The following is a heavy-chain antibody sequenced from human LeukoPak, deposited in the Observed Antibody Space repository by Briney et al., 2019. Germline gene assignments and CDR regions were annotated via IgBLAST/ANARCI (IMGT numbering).Heavy chain of an antibody. CDR1: GFTFSNYG. J-gene: IGHJ4*02. Sequence: PGGSLRLSCAVSGFTFSNYGMYWVRQAPGKGLEWVAVISYDGSEKYYADSVKGRFSISRDNAKNTLYLQMNSLRAEDTAVYYCGRDLGGRSGYWGQGTLVTVSS. CDR2: ISYDGSEK. CDR3: GRDLGGRSGY. V-gene: IGHV3-30*03. D-gene: IGHD1-26*01.